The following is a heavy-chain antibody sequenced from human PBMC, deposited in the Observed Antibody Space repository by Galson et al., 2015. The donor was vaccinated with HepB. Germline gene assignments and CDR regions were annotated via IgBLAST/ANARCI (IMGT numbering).Heavy chain of an antibody. D-gene: IGHD2-2*01. CDR3: AGESLSQHYFDY. CDR1: GYTFTSYA. CDR2: INAGNGNT. V-gene: IGHV1-3*01. J-gene: IGHJ4*02. Sequence: SVKVSCKASGYTFTSYAMHWVRQAPGQRLEWMGWINAGNGNTKYSQKFQGRVTITRDTSASTAYMELSSLRSEDTAVYYCAGESLSQHYFDYWGQGTLVTVSS.